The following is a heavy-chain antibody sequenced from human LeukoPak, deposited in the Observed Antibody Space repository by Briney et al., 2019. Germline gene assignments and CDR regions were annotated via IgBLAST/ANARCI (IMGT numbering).Heavy chain of an antibody. D-gene: IGHD4-17*01. Sequence: PGGSLRLSCAASGFNFSPYSMNWLRQAPGKGLEWVSYIDSSSGTIYYADFVRGRFTISGDNAKNSLYLQMNSLRAEDTAVYYCARMYGDFGPWGQGTLVTVSS. CDR1: GFNFSPYS. V-gene: IGHV3-48*01. J-gene: IGHJ5*02. CDR2: IDSSSGTI. CDR3: ARMYGDFGP.